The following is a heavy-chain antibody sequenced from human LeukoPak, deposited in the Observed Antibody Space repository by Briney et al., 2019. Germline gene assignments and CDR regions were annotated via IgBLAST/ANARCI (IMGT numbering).Heavy chain of an antibody. D-gene: IGHD6-13*01. CDR3: VSSTGQQLIPYDY. CDR2: IYGAGAA. J-gene: IGHJ4*02. V-gene: IGHV3-66*02. CDR1: GINVSANY. Sequence: PGGSLRLSCAASGINVSANYMTWIRQAPGKGLEWVSLIYGAGAAYYAESVRGRFIISRDNLKNTLFLQMNSLRAEDTAVYYCVSSTGQQLIPYDYWGQGTHVAVSS.